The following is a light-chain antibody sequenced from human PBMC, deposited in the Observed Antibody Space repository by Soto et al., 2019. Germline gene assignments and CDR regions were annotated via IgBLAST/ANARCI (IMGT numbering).Light chain of an antibody. CDR3: QQSFGTPLT. CDR2: TAS. V-gene: IGKV1-39*01. CDR1: QNIKKY. J-gene: IGKJ4*01. Sequence: HITQSTSSLSASVGDRVTITCRASQNIKKYLNWYQQKPGEAPNLLIYTASSLQVGLPSRFSGSGSGTDFTLTISSLQPEDSATYYCQQSFGTPLTFGGGTKVDI.